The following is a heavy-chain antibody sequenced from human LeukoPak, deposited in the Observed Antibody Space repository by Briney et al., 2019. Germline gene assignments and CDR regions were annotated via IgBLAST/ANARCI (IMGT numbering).Heavy chain of an antibody. Sequence: SVKVSCKASGGTFSSYAISWVRQAPGQGLEWMGRIIPILGIANYAQKFQGRVTITADTSTSTAYMELRSLRSDDTAVYYCARGGAAARYGMDVWGQGTMVTVSS. CDR2: IIPILGIA. CDR3: ARGGAAARYGMDV. V-gene: IGHV1-69*04. J-gene: IGHJ6*02. D-gene: IGHD6-13*01. CDR1: GGTFSSYA.